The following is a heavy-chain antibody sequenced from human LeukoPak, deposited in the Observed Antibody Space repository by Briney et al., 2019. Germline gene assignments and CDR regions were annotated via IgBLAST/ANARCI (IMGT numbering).Heavy chain of an antibody. V-gene: IGHV3-23*01. D-gene: IGHD1-1*01. CDR1: GFTFSSYA. CDR3: AKDPNWNDDLDY. Sequence: GGSLRLSCAASGFTFSSYAMSWVRQAPGKGLEWVSAISGSGGSTYYADSVKGRFTISRDNSKNTLYLQMNSLRAEDTAAYYCAKDPNWNDDLDYWGQGTLVTVSS. J-gene: IGHJ4*02. CDR2: ISGSGGST.